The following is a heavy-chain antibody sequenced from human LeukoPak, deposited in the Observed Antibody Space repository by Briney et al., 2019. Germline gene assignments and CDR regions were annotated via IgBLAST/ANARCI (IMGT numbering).Heavy chain of an antibody. CDR1: GDSISSYY. J-gene: IGHJ4*02. D-gene: IGHD4-11*01. Sequence: SETLSLTCTVSGDSISSYYWSWIRQPPGKRLEWIGYIYYSGSTNYNPSLKSRVTISVDTSKNQFSLKLSSVTAADTAVYYCARVASLYSNHGNWGQGTLVTVSS. CDR3: ARVASLYSNHGN. CDR2: IYYSGST. V-gene: IGHV4-59*01.